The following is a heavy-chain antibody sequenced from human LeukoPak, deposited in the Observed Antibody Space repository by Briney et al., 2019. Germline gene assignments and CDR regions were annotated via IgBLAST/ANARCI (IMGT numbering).Heavy chain of an antibody. Sequence: GGSLRLSCAASGFIFSNSWMSWVRQAPGKGLEWVANIKQDGSEKYYVDSVKGRFTISRDNAKNSLYLQMNSLRAEDTAVYYCARGGVYFDYWGQGTLVTVSS. V-gene: IGHV3-7*04. CDR2: IKQDGSEK. CDR3: ARGGVYFDY. CDR1: GFIFSNSW. J-gene: IGHJ4*02.